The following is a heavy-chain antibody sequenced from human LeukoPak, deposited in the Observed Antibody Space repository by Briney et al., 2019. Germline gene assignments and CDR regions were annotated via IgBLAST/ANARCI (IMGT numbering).Heavy chain of an antibody. CDR1: GFTFSSYA. CDR3: ARPLSGLNYFDY. D-gene: IGHD1-26*01. Sequence: GGSLRLSCAASGFTFSSYAMSWVRQAPGKGLEWVSTISGSGGTTYYADSVKGRFAISRDNSKSTLYLQLNSLRAEDTAVYYCARPLSGLNYFDYWGQGTLVTVSS. CDR2: ISGSGGTT. J-gene: IGHJ4*02. V-gene: IGHV3-23*01.